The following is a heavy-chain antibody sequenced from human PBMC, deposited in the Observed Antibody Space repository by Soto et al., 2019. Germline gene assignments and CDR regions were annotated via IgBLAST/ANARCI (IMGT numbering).Heavy chain of an antibody. CDR2: ISSSSSTI. Sequence: EVQLVASGGGLVQPGGSLRLSCAASGFTFSSYSMNWVRQAPGKGLEWVSYISSSSSTIYYADSVKGRFTISRDNAKYSLYLQMNSLRDEDTAVYYCAILVATTGYYYYGMDVWGQGTTVTVSS. V-gene: IGHV3-48*02. D-gene: IGHD2-15*01. CDR3: AILVATTGYYYYGMDV. CDR1: GFTFSSYS. J-gene: IGHJ6*02.